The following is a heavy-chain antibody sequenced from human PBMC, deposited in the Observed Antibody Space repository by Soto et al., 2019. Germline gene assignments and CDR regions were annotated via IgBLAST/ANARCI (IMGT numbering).Heavy chain of an antibody. CDR3: ARQGGMDV. Sequence: GESLKISCKGSGYSFATYWIGCVRQMPGKGLEWMGIIYPGDSDTRYSPSFQGQVTISADKSINTAYLQWSSLKASDTAMYHCARQGGMDVWGQGTTVTVSS. V-gene: IGHV5-51*01. CDR2: IYPGDSDT. J-gene: IGHJ6*02. CDR1: GYSFATYW.